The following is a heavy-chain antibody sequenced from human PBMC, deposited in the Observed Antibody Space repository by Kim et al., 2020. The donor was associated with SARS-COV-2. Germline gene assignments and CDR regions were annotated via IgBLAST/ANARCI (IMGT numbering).Heavy chain of an antibody. CDR3: ARNYQAIVGGTYYYYGMDV. Sequence: SVKVSCKASGGTFSSYAISWVRQAPGQGLEWMGGIIPIFGTANYAQKFQGRVTITADESTSTAYMELSSLRSEDTAVYYCARNYQAIVGGTYYYYGMDVWGQGPTSPVS. D-gene: IGHD1-26*01. CDR1: GGTFSSYA. V-gene: IGHV1-69*13. J-gene: IGHJ6*02. CDR2: IIPIFGTA.